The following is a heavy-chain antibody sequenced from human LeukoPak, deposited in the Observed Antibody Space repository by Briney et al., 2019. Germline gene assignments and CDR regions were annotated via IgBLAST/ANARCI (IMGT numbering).Heavy chain of an antibody. CDR3: ARVKSSGWYAPLDY. J-gene: IGHJ4*02. Sequence: GGSLRLSCTASGFTFSTQWMSWVRQALGKGLEWVANIRQDGSETQYVDSMKGRFTISRDNAKNSLYLQMNSLRAEDTAVYYCARVKSSGWYAPLDYWGQGTLVTVSS. V-gene: IGHV3-7*01. D-gene: IGHD6-19*01. CDR1: GFTFSTQW. CDR2: IRQDGSET.